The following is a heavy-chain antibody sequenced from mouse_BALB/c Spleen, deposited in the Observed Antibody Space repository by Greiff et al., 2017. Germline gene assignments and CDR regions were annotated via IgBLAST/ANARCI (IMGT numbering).Heavy chain of an antibody. D-gene: IGHD1-1*01. CDR3: ARPEGNYAWFAY. CDR2: ISSGGSYT. CDR1: GFTFSSYG. J-gene: IGHJ3*01. Sequence: EVKVVESGGDLVKPGGSLKLSCAASGFTFSSYGMSWVRQTPDKRLEWVATISSGGSYTYYPDSVKGRFTISRDNAKNTLYLQMSSLKSEDTAMYYCARPEGNYAWFAYWGQGTLVTVSA. V-gene: IGHV5-6*01.